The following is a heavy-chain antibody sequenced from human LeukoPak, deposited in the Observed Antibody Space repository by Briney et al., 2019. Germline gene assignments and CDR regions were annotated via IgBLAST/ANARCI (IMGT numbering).Heavy chain of an antibody. J-gene: IGHJ4*02. V-gene: IGHV3-48*02. CDR3: ARGRGSDSKYIDY. CDR1: GFTFTTYS. CDR2: ISGSSSSSDGGAK. Sequence: AGSLTPSSTASGFTFTTYSINWVRQAPGRGLECVSYISGSSSSSDGGAKQYADSVKGRFTISRDNDKNSLYLQMNSLRDEDTAVYYCARGRGSDSKYIDYWGQGTLVSVSS. D-gene: IGHD3-16*01.